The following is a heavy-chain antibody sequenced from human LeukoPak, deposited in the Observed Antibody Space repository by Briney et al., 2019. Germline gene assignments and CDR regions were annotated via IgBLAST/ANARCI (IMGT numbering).Heavy chain of an antibody. D-gene: IGHD3-10*01. V-gene: IGHV3-23*01. CDR3: AKDRVGSGRYFDY. J-gene: IGHJ4*02. CDR1: GFTFSSYG. Sequence: TGGSLRLSCAASGFTFSSYGMSWVRQAPGKGLEWVSGISGSGGSTYYADSVKGRFTISRDNSKNTLYLQMNSLRAEDTAVYYCAKDRVGSGRYFDYWGQGTLVTVSS. CDR2: ISGSGGST.